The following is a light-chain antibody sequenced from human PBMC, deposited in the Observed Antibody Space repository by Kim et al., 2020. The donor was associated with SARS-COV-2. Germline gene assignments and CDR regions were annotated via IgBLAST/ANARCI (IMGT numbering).Light chain of an antibody. CDR1: SSNIGSNY. CDR2: RNN. J-gene: IGLJ3*02. Sequence: ELTQPPSASGTPGQRVTISCSGSSSNIGSNYVYWYQQLPGTAPKLLIYRNNHRPSGVPDRFSGSKSGTSASLAISGLRSEDEADYYCAAWDASLSGWVFGGGTQLTVL. V-gene: IGLV1-47*01. CDR3: AAWDASLSGWV.